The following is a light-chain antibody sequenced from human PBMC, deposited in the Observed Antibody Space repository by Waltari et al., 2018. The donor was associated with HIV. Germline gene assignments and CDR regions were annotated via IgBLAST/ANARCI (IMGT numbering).Light chain of an antibody. J-gene: IGLJ2*01. CDR1: SSELGAYEY. V-gene: IGLV2-14*03. CDR2: DVF. CDR3: SSYTTTNTII. Sequence: QSALTQPASVSGSPGQSITISCTGPSSELGAYEYVSWYRQHPDKAPQLLIYDVFYRPSGVSHRFSGSKSGNTASLTISGLQAEDEAVYSCSSYTTTNTIIFGGGTKLTVL.